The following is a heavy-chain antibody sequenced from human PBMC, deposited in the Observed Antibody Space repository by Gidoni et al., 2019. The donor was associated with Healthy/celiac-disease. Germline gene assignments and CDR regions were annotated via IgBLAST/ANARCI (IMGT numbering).Heavy chain of an antibody. CDR2: NYYSWST. CDR1: GGSVSSGSYY. CDR3: ARGAGLRIRWFGELLVD. D-gene: IGHD3-10*01. Sequence: QVQLQESGPGLVKPSETLSLTCTVSGGSVSSGSYYWSWIRQPPGKGLEWIGYNYYSWSTNYNPSLKSRVTISVDTSKNQFSLKLSSVTAADTAVYYCARGAGLRIRWFGELLVDWGQGTLVTVSS. V-gene: IGHV4-61*01. J-gene: IGHJ4*02.